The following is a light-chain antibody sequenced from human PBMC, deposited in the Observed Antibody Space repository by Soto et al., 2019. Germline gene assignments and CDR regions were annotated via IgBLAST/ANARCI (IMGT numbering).Light chain of an antibody. CDR3: QQYNSYLFT. CDR2: KAS. J-gene: IGKJ3*01. Sequence: DIQMTQSPSTLSASVGDRVTLTCRASQSISSWLAWYQQKPGKAPKLLIYKASTLQSGVPSRFSGSGSGTEFTLTISSLQPDDFATYYCQQYNSYLFTFGHGTKVDIK. CDR1: QSISSW. V-gene: IGKV1-5*03.